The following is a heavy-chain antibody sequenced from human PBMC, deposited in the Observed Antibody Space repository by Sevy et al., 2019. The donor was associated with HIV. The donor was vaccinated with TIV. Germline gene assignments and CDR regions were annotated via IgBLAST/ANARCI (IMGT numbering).Heavy chain of an antibody. CDR2: IKSKTDGGTT. J-gene: IGHJ6*02. CDR1: GFTFSNAW. V-gene: IGHV3-15*01. D-gene: IGHD2-21*02. CDR3: TTDPSRGGDCYLVGYYYYGMDV. Sequence: GGSLRLSCAASGFTFSNAWMSWVRQAPGKGLEWVGRIKSKTDGGTTDYAAPVKGRFTISRDDSKNTLYLQMNSLKTEDTAVYYCTTDPSRGGDCYLVGYYYYGMDVWGQGTTVTVSS.